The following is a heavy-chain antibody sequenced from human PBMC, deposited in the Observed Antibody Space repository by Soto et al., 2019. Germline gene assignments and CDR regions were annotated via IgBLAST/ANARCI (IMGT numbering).Heavy chain of an antibody. CDR2: INPSGGST. J-gene: IGHJ6*02. D-gene: IGHD6-6*01. Sequence: ASVKVSCKASGYTFTSYYMHWVRQAPGQGLEWMGIINPSGGSTSYAQKFQGRVTMTRGTSTSTVYMELSSLRSEDTAVYYCARGSSSSSLPYYYYYGMDVWGQGTTVTVSS. CDR1: GYTFTSYY. CDR3: ARGSSSSSLPYYYYYGMDV. V-gene: IGHV1-46*01.